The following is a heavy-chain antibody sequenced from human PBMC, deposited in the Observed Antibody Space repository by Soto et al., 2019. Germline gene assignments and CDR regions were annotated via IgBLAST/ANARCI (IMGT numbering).Heavy chain of an antibody. Sequence: SVKVSCKASGGTFSSYAISWVRQAPGQGLEWMGRIIPILGIANYAQKFQGRVTITADKSTSTAYMELSSLRSEDTAVYYCARDGPKEFEEWPWGQGILVNVSS. CDR2: IIPILGIA. V-gene: IGHV1-69*04. J-gene: IGHJ5*02. D-gene: IGHD3-10*01. CDR1: GGTFSSYA. CDR3: ARDGPKEFEEWP.